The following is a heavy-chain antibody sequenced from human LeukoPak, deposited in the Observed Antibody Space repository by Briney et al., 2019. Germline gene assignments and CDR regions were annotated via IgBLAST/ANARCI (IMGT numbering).Heavy chain of an antibody. J-gene: IGHJ5*02. V-gene: IGHV3-7*04. CDR3: VRGQTFGAA. D-gene: IGHD3-3*01. CDR1: GFTFSSYW. Sequence: PGGSLRLSCAASGFTFSSYWMHWVRQAPGEGLEWVANIKEDGGEKHYVRSVKGRFTISRDNAKNSLYLQMDSLRVEDTAIYYCVRGQTFGAAWGQGTLVTVSS. CDR2: IKEDGGEK.